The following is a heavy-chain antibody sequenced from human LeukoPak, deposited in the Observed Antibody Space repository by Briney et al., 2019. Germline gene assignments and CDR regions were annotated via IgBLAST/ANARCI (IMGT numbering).Heavy chain of an antibody. J-gene: IGHJ4*02. CDR3: ARGRSDQRYSSGWSVIDY. D-gene: IGHD6-19*01. V-gene: IGHV4-39*01. CDR1: GVSISSSNYY. Sequence: SETLSLTCTVSGVSISSSNYYWGWIRQPPGKGLEWIGSIFYSGSTYYNPSLKSRVTISVDTSKNQFSLKLSSVTAADTAVYYCARGRSDQRYSSGWSVIDYWGQGTLVTVSS. CDR2: IFYSGST.